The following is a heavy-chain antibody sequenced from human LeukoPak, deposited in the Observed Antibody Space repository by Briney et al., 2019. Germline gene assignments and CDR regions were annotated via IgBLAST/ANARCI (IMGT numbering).Heavy chain of an antibody. D-gene: IGHD3-22*01. J-gene: IGHJ4*02. CDR1: GYTFTSYG. Sequence: ASVKVSCKASGYTFTSYGFSWVRQAPGQGLEWMGWISAYNGRTNYAQKLRGSVTMTTDTSTSTAYLELRSLRSDDTAVYYCARDSDYYDSCGYLDYWAREPWSPSPQ. CDR2: ISAYNGRT. V-gene: IGHV1-18*01. CDR3: ARDSDYYDSCGYLDY.